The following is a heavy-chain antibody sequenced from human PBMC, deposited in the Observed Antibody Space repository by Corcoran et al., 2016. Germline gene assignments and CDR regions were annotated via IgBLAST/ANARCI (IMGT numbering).Heavy chain of an antibody. CDR1: GFAFSYHW. V-gene: IGHV3-74*01. Sequence: EVHLVESGGGLVQPWGFLRLSWAASGFAFSYHWMHWVRQVPVKGLVWVSRMNIDGRTTSYADSVEGRFSISRDNAKNTLYLQMNNLRAEDTAVYYCAKDRGWNQFDYWGQGTLVTVSS. D-gene: IGHD1-1*01. CDR2: MNIDGRTT. CDR3: AKDRGWNQFDY. J-gene: IGHJ4*02.